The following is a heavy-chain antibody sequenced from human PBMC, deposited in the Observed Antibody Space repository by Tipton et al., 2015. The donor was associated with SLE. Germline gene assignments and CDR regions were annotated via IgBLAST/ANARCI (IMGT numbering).Heavy chain of an antibody. V-gene: IGHV4-31*03. CDR2: IYNSGGT. D-gene: IGHD5-12*01. J-gene: IGHJ4*02. CDR1: GDSISNGDDY. Sequence: TLSLTCTVSGDSISNGDDYWSWIRQHPGKGLEWIGYIYNSGGTDYNPSLKSRVTISADTSKNHFSLNLSSVTAADTVVYYCARGGVGGYDYFDYWGQGALVTVSS. CDR3: ARGGVGGYDYFDY.